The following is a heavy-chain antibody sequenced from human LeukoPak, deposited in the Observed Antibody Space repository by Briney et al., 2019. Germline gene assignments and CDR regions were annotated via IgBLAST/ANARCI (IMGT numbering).Heavy chain of an antibody. V-gene: IGHV3-48*03. CDR1: EVTFSSFE. CDR2: IISSGSRM. J-gene: IGHJ4*02. CDR3: ATGMSGGFVDH. D-gene: IGHD3-16*01. Sequence: PGGSLRLSCPASEVTFSSFEMNWVRQAPGKGLEWVSYIISSGSRMYYADSVKGRFTISRDNAKNSLYLQMNSLRADDTAVYYCATGMSGGFVDHWGQGTLVTVSS.